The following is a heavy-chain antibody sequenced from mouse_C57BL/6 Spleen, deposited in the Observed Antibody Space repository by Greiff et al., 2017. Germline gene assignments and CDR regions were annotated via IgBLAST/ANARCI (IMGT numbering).Heavy chain of an antibody. J-gene: IGHJ1*03. CDR1: GYTFTDYE. CDR3: TRMYYYGSSFRYFDV. CDR2: IDPETGGT. Sequence: VQLQQSGAELVRPGASVTLSCKASGYTFTDYEMHWVKQTPVHGLEWIGAIDPETGGTAYNQKFKGKAILTADKSSRTAYMELRSLTSEDSAVYYCTRMYYYGSSFRYFDVWGTGTTVTVSS. D-gene: IGHD1-1*01. V-gene: IGHV1-15*01.